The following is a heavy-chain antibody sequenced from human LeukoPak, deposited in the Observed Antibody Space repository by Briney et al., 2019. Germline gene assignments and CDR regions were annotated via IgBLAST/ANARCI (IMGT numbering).Heavy chain of an antibody. V-gene: IGHV4-38-2*01. CDR1: GYSISSGYY. CDR2: IYHSGRT. CDR3: ARVSGLIDY. J-gene: IGHJ4*02. D-gene: IGHD1-26*01. Sequence: SETLSLTCAISGYSISSGYYWGWIRQPPGKGLEWIGSIYHSGRTYYNPSLNSRVTISVDTSKNQFSLKLSSVTAADTAVYYCARVSGLIDYWGQGTLVTVSS.